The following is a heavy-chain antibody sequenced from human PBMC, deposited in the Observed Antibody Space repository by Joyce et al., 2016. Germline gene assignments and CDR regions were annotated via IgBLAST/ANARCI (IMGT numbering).Heavy chain of an antibody. CDR2: IDPSDSYI. Sequence: EVQLVQSGAEVKKPGESLRISCKGAGYRFTTYWITWVRQMPGKCLEWMARIDPSDSYINYNPSFQGHVTISADKSISTVYLHWTSLRASDTAIYYCAREFALDVWGQGTTVTVSS. CDR3: AREFALDV. CDR1: GYRFTTYW. J-gene: IGHJ6*02. V-gene: IGHV5-10-1*03.